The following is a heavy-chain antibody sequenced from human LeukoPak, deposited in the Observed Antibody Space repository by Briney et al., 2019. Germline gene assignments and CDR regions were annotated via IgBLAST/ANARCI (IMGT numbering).Heavy chain of an antibody. Sequence: GRSLRLSCAASGFTFSSYGIHWVRKAPAKGLERVAVISYDGSNKYYADSVKGRFTISRDNSKNTLYLQMISLRAEDTTVYYCAKSGDSTGFWNFDYWGQGTLVTVSS. V-gene: IGHV3-30*18. CDR2: ISYDGSNK. J-gene: IGHJ4*02. D-gene: IGHD3-22*01. CDR3: AKSGDSTGFWNFDY. CDR1: GFTFSSYG.